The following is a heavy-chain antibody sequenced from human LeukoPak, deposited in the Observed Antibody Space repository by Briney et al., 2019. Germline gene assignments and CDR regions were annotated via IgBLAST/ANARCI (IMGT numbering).Heavy chain of an antibody. J-gene: IGHJ6*03. CDR2: IKHDESEK. V-gene: IGHV3-7*01. CDR1: GFTFSSYS. Sequence: GGSLRLSCAASGFTFSSYSMNWVRQAPGKGLEWVANIKHDESEKYYVDSVKGRFTISRDNAKNSLYLQMNSLRAEDTAVYYCARGSRGSGYFFGEYYYYYYMDVWGKGTTATVSS. CDR3: ARGSRGSGYFFGEYYYYYYMDV. D-gene: IGHD3-3*01.